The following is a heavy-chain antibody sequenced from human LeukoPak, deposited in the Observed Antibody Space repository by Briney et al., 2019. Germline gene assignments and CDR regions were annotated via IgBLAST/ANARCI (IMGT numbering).Heavy chain of an antibody. D-gene: IGHD3-9*01. CDR2: IGRNSYNI. J-gene: IGHJ4*02. Sequence: PGGSLRLSCEASGFSFDDYAMHWVRQAPGKGLEWVAGIGRNSYNIAYGDSVKGRFTISRDNAKKSLSLQMNSLGTEDTAFYYCAKSRDDGTGYYYDYWGQGVLVTVAS. CDR3: AKSRDDGTGYYYDY. V-gene: IGHV3-9*01. CDR1: GFSFDDYA.